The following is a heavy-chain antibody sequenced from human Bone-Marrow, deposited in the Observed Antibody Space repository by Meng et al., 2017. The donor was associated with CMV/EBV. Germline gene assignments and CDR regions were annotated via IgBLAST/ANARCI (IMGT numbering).Heavy chain of an antibody. CDR2: ISSSGSTI. CDR1: GFTFSDYY. Sequence: GESLKISCAASGFTFSDYYMSWIRQAPGKGLEWVSYISSSGSTIYYADSVKGRFTISRDNAKNSLYLQMNSLRAEDTAVYYCASVTAMVHYWGQGTLVTLSS. D-gene: IGHD5-18*01. V-gene: IGHV3-11*01. J-gene: IGHJ4*02. CDR3: ASVTAMVHY.